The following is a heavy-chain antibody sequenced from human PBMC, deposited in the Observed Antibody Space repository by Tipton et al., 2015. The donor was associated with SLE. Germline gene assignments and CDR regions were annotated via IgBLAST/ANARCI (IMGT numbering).Heavy chain of an antibody. CDR2: IYSSGST. CDR1: GGSITHYY. CDR3: ARDPSGYYSTSPYL. Sequence: PGLVKPSETLSLTCIVSGGSITHYYWSWIRQPPGKGLEWIGYIYSSGSTDYNPSLEGRVTISVDSSKNQFSLRLTSVSAADTAVYYCARDPSGYYSTSPYLWGQGTLVTVSS. D-gene: IGHD2-8*01. J-gene: IGHJ5*02. V-gene: IGHV4-59*01.